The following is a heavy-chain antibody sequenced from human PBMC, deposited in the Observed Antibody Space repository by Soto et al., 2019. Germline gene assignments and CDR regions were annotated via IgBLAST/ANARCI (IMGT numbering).Heavy chain of an antibody. CDR3: AKRLTNGDEGQ. Sequence: EVQLLESGGDFVQPGGSLRLSCAASGFSFSNYAMLWVRQAPGKGLESISAISAAGVSTYYADSVQSRFTISSDNSKNTLYLQMNSLRGEDTAIYYCAKRLTNGDEGQWGRGTLVTVSS. V-gene: IGHV3-23*01. J-gene: IGHJ4*02. D-gene: IGHD2-21*02. CDR1: GFSFSNYA. CDR2: ISAAGVST.